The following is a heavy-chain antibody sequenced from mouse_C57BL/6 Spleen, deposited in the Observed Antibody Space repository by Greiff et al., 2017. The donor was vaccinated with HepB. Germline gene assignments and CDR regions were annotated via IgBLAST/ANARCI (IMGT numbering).Heavy chain of an antibody. Sequence: QVQLQQSGAELARPGASVKLSCKASGYTFTSYGISWVKQRTGQGLEWIGEIYPRSGNTYYNEKFKGKATLTADKSSSTAYMELRSLTSEGSAVYFCARKDTTVVARWECDVWGTGTTVTVSS. D-gene: IGHD1-1*01. V-gene: IGHV1-81*01. CDR1: GYTFTSYG. CDR3: ARKDTTVVARWECDV. J-gene: IGHJ1*03. CDR2: IYPRSGNT.